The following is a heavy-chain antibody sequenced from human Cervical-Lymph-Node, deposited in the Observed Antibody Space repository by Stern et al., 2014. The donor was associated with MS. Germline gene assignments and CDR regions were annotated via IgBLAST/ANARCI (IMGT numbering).Heavy chain of an antibody. CDR1: GYSFTTHW. J-gene: IGHJ4*02. D-gene: IGHD3-9*01. V-gene: IGHV5-51*01. CDR2: IFPGDSDA. Sequence: EVQLVESGAEVKKPGESLKIACKGSGYSFTTHWIGWVRQMPGKGLELMGIIFPGDSDARYSPSCQGQVTISADKSISTAYLQWSSLKAPDTAMYYCARRGIGDWFETYHFGCWGQGALVTVSS. CDR3: ARRGIGDWFETYHFGC.